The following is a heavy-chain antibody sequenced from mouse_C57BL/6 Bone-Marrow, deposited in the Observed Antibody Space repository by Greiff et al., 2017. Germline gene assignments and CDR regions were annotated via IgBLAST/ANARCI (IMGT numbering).Heavy chain of an antibody. D-gene: IGHD1-1*01. V-gene: IGHV5-17*01. CDR2: ISSGSSTI. J-gene: IGHJ3*01. CDR1: GFTFSDYG. Sequence: EVKLMESGGGLVKPGGSLKLSCAASGFTFSDYGMHWVRQAPEKGLEWVAYISSGSSTIYYADTVKGRFTISRDNAKNTLFLQMTSLRSEDTAMYYCARRYYYGSSSFAYWGQGTLVTVSA. CDR3: ARRYYYGSSSFAY.